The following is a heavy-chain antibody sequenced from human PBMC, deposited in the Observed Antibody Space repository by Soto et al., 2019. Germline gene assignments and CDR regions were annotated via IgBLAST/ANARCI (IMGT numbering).Heavy chain of an antibody. Sequence: SETLSVTCTVAGGSISSSSYYWGWIRQPPGKGLEWIGSIYYSGSTYYNPSLKSRVTISVDTSKNQFSLKLSSVTAADTAVYYCARSDYDFWSGYLYGWFDPWGQGTLVTVSS. CDR1: GGSISSSSYY. CDR3: ARSDYDFWSGYLYGWFDP. D-gene: IGHD3-3*01. V-gene: IGHV4-39*01. J-gene: IGHJ5*02. CDR2: IYYSGST.